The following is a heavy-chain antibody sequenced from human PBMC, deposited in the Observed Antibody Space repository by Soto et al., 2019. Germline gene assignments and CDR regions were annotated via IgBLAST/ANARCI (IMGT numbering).Heavy chain of an antibody. Sequence: QVQLVQSGAEVKKPGSSVKVSCKASGGTFSSYTISWVRQAPGQGLEWMGRIIPILGIANYAQKFPGRVTITADKCTKGDDMELRSLRPEDKAVYYCARGGPRGLVVSAHVLVVWGQGTTVTVSS. V-gene: IGHV1-69*02. CDR2: IIPILGIA. D-gene: IGHD2-21*02. CDR1: GGTFSSYT. CDR3: ARGGPRGLVVSAHVLVV. J-gene: IGHJ6*01.